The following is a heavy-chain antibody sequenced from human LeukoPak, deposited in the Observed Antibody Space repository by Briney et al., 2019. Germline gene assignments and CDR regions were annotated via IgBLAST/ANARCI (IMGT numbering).Heavy chain of an antibody. D-gene: IGHD3-22*01. CDR2: INWSGVRV. CDR3: ARDYYYDSSGAYLDY. CDR1: GFTFDDYG. Sequence: GGSLRLSCAASGFTFDDYGMSWVRQVPGKGLEWVSGINWSGVRVGYGDSVKGRFTISRDNSKNTLYLQMNSLRAEDTAVYYCARDYYYDSSGAYLDYWGQGTLVTVSS. V-gene: IGHV3-20*04. J-gene: IGHJ4*02.